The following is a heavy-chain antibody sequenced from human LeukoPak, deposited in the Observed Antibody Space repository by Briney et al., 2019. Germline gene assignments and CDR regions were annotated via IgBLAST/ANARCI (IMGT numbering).Heavy chain of an antibody. Sequence: PGGSLRLSCAASGFTFSIFWMSWVRQAPGKGLEGVANIKQDGREKYYVDSVKGRFTISRDNPKNSLYLQTNSLRAEDTAVYYRARVSSWYSSFDYWVQGTLVTVSS. CDR3: ARVSSWYSSFDY. D-gene: IGHD6-13*01. CDR2: IKQDGREK. V-gene: IGHV3-7*01. J-gene: IGHJ4*02. CDR1: GFTFSIFW.